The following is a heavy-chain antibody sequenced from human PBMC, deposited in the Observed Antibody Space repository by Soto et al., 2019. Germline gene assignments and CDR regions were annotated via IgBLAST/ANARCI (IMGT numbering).Heavy chain of an antibody. V-gene: IGHV3-23*01. CDR3: AKGASGYYYYGMDV. D-gene: IGHD3-10*01. CDR2: ISGSGGST. Sequence: GGSLRLSCAASGFTFSSYAMSLVRQATGKGLEWVSAISGSGGSTYYADSVKGRFTISRDNSKNTLYLQMNSLRAEDTAVYYCAKGASGYYYYGMDVWGQGTTVTVSS. CDR1: GFTFSSYA. J-gene: IGHJ6*02.